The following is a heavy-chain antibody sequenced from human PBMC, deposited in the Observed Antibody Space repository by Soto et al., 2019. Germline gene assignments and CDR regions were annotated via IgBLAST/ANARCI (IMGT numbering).Heavy chain of an antibody. CDR1: GYTFTSYD. Sequence: QVQLVQSGAEVKKPGASVKVSCKASGYTFTSYDINWVRQATGQGLEWMGWMNPNSGNTGYAQKFRGRVPRTRNTSISTVYLAARSLRSEDTGVYCCGRGVTSLGNDYWGQGTLVTVSS. J-gene: IGHJ4*02. CDR3: GRGVTSLGNDY. D-gene: IGHD3-16*01. V-gene: IGHV1-8*01. CDR2: MNPNSGNT.